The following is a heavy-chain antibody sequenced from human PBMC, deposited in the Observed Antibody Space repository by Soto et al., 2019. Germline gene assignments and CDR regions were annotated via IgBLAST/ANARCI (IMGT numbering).Heavy chain of an antibody. D-gene: IGHD3-9*01. V-gene: IGHV1-69*13. Sequence: SVNVSCKSSGGTFSSYSISWVRQAPGQGLEWMGWIIPIFGTANYAQKFQGRVTITADESTSTAYMELSSLRSEDTAVYYCARGVMGYFDWFGMDVWGQGTTVTVSS. CDR3: ARGVMGYFDWFGMDV. CDR2: IIPIFGTA. J-gene: IGHJ6*02. CDR1: GGTFSSYS.